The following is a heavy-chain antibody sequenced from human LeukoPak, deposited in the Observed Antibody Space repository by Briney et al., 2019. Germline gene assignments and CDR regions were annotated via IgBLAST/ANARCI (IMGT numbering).Heavy chain of an antibody. D-gene: IGHD2-2*01. CDR3: ARDYCSSTSCLFDY. Sequence: ASVKVSCKASGYTFTGYYMHWVRQAPGQGLEWMGRINPNSGDTNYAQKFQGRVTMTRDTSISTAYMELSRLRSDDAAVYYCARDYCSSTSCLFDYWGQGTLVTVSS. J-gene: IGHJ4*02. CDR2: INPNSGDT. CDR1: GYTFTGYY. V-gene: IGHV1-2*06.